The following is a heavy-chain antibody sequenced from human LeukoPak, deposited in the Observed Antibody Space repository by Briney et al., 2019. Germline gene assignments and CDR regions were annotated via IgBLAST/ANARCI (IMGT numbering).Heavy chain of an antibody. Sequence: ASVKVSCKASGYTFTGYYMHWVRQAPGQGLEWMGWINPNSGGTNYAQKFQGWVTMTRDMSISTAYMELSRLRSDDTAVYYCARITSLDAFDIWGQGTMVTVSS. CDR3: ARITSLDAFDI. V-gene: IGHV1-2*04. CDR2: INPNSGGT. J-gene: IGHJ3*02. D-gene: IGHD3-16*01. CDR1: GYTFTGYY.